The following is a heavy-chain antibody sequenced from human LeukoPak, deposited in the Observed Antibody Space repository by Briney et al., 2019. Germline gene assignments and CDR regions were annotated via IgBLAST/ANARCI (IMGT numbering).Heavy chain of an antibody. D-gene: IGHD4-23*01. J-gene: IGHJ4*02. CDR3: ARYGGITYYFDY. V-gene: IGHV4-34*01. CDR1: GGSFSGYY. Sequence: SETLSLTCAVDGGSFSGYYWSWISQPPGKGLEWIGEINHSGSTNYNPSLKSRVTISVDTSKNQFSLKLSSVTAADTAVYYCARYGGITYYFDYWGQGTLVTVSS. CDR2: INHSGST.